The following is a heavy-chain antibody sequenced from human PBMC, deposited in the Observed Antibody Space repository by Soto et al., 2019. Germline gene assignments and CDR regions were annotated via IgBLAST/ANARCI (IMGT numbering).Heavy chain of an antibody. CDR2: TYYRSKWYN. V-gene: IGHV6-1*01. J-gene: IGHJ4*02. Sequence: SQTLSLTCAISGDSVSSNSAAWNWIRQSPSRGLEWLGRTYYRSKWYNDYAVSVKSRITINPDTSKNQFSLQLNSVTPEDTAVYYCARALHLGELSLFHFDYWGQGTLVTVSS. D-gene: IGHD3-16*02. CDR1: GDSVSSNSAA. CDR3: ARALHLGELSLFHFDY.